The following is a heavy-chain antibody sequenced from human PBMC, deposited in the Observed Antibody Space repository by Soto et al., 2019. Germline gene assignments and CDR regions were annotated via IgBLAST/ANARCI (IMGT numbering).Heavy chain of an antibody. Sequence: GGSLRLSCAASGFTFSSYAMSWVRQAPGKGLEWVSAISGSGGSTYYADSVKGRFTISRDNSKNTLYLQMNSLRAEDTAVYYCAKDRWGLSSGGSYDAFDIWGQGTMVTVSS. CDR2: ISGSGGST. CDR1: GFTFSSYA. CDR3: AKDRWGLSSGGSYDAFDI. V-gene: IGHV3-23*01. D-gene: IGHD2-15*01. J-gene: IGHJ3*02.